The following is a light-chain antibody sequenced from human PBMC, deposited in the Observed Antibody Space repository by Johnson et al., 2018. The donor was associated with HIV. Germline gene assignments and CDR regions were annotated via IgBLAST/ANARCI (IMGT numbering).Light chain of an antibody. V-gene: IGLV1-51*01. CDR3: GTWDSRLRTCF. Sequence: QSVLTQPPSVSAAPGQKVTISCSGSSSNIGNNYVSWYQQLPGTAPKLLIYDNNRRPSGIPDRFSGSKSGTSATLGITGLQTGDEADYYCGTWDSRLRTCFFGTGTKVTVL. CDR2: DNN. CDR1: SSNIGNNY. J-gene: IGLJ1*01.